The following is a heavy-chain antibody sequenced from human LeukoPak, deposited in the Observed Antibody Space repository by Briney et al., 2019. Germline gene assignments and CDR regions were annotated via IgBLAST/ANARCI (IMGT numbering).Heavy chain of an antibody. V-gene: IGHV3-23*01. CDR3: AKDTLGVTMIVVVPTQIDY. J-gene: IGHJ4*02. Sequence: GRSLRLSCAASGFTLSSYAMSWVRQAPGKGLEWVSAISGSGGSTYYADSVKGRFTISRDNSKNTLYLQMNSLRAEDTAVYYCAKDTLGVTMIVVVPTQIDYWGQGTLVTVSS. CDR2: ISGSGGST. D-gene: IGHD3-22*01. CDR1: GFTLSSYA.